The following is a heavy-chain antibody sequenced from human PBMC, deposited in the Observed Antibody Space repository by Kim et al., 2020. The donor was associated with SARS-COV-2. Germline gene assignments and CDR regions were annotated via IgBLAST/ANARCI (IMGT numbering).Heavy chain of an antibody. CDR2: IYSGVNT. D-gene: IGHD3-22*01. J-gene: IGHJ6*01. CDR3: AKISGGASGYLDF. Sequence: GGSLRLSCVASEFNVSNSYMSWVRQSPRKGLEWVSTIYSGVNTHYAESVKGRFTMSRDNSKNTLFLQMDALRDEDTAVYYCAKISGGASGYLDFWG. V-gene: IGHV3-53*01. CDR1: EFNVSNSY.